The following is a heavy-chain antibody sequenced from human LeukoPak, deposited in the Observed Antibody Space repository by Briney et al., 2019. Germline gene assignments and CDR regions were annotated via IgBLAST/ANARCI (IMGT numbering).Heavy chain of an antibody. CDR3: ARKDYGGNSGLLDY. CDR2: ISSSGSTI. V-gene: IGHV3-48*03. CDR1: GFTFSSYE. Sequence: GGSLRLSCAASGFTFSSYEMNWVRQAPGKGLEWVSYISSSGSTIYYADSVKGRFTISRDNAKNSLYLQMNSLRAEDTALYYCARKDYGGNSGLLDYWGQGTLVTVSS. J-gene: IGHJ4*02. D-gene: IGHD4-23*01.